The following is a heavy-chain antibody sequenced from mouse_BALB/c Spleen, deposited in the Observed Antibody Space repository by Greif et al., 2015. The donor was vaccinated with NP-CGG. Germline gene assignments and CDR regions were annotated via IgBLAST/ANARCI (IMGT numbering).Heavy chain of an antibody. Sequence: VQLQQSGAELVMPGASVKMSCKASGYTFTDYWMHWVKQRPGQGLEWIGAIDTSDSYTSYNQKFKGKATLTVDESSSTAYMQLSSLASEDSAVYYCARLTGTGLFDYWGQGTTLTVSS. J-gene: IGHJ2*01. CDR2: IDTSDSYT. D-gene: IGHD4-1*01. CDR1: GYTFTDYW. CDR3: ARLTGTGLFDY. V-gene: IGHV1-69*01.